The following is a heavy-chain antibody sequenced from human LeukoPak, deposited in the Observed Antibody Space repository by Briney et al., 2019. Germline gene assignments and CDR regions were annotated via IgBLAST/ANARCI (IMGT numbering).Heavy chain of an antibody. CDR3: ARAQSYYGSGTPLFDP. J-gene: IGHJ5*02. V-gene: IGHV4-59*01. Sequence: SETLSLTCTVSGGSISSYYWSWIRQPPGKRLEWIGYIYYSGSTNYNPSLKSRVTISVDTSKNQFSLKLSSVTAADTAVYYCARAQSYYGSGTPLFDPWGQGTLVTVSS. CDR2: IYYSGST. CDR1: GGSISSYY. D-gene: IGHD3-10*01.